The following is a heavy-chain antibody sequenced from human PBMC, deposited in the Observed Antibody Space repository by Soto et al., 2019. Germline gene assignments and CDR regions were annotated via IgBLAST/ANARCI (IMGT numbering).Heavy chain of an antibody. V-gene: IGHV3-23*01. CDR1: GFTFSSYA. Sequence: GGSLRLSCAASGFTFSSYAMSWVRQAPGKGLEWVSAISGSGGSTYYADSVKGGFTISRDNSKNTLYPQMNSLRAEDTAVYYCATIVGSSGYPFDYWGQGTLVTVSS. CDR2: ISGSGGST. CDR3: ATIVGSSGYPFDY. J-gene: IGHJ4*02. D-gene: IGHD3-22*01.